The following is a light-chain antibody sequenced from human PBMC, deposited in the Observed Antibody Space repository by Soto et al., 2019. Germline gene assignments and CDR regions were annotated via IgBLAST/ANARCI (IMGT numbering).Light chain of an antibody. J-gene: IGLJ1*01. CDR3: QSYDSSLIYV. V-gene: IGLV1-40*01. Sequence: QPVLTQPPSVSGAPGQRVTISCTGSSSNIGAGYDVHWYQQLPGTAPKLLIYGNSNRPSGVPDRFSGSKSGTSASLAITGLQAEDEADYYCQSYDSSLIYVFGTGTKVTVL. CDR2: GNS. CDR1: SSNIGAGYD.